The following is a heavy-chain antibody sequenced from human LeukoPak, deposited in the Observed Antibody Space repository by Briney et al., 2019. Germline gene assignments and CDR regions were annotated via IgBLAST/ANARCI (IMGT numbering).Heavy chain of an antibody. D-gene: IGHD4-11*01. J-gene: IGHJ4*02. Sequence: GGSLRLSCAASGFTFSNFAMSWVRQAPGKGLEWVSAISGSGHNTYHADSVKGRFTISRDNSKNTLYLQMNSLRAGDTALYFCATDRVHPSNEPTNFHYWGQGTLVTVSS. CDR3: ATDRVHPSNEPTNFHY. CDR1: GFTFSNFA. V-gene: IGHV3-23*01. CDR2: ISGSGHNT.